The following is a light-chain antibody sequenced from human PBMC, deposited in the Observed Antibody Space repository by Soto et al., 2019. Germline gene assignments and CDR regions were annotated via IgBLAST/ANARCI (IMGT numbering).Light chain of an antibody. CDR1: QSVLYSADNKNY. Sequence: DIVMTQSPDSLAVSLGERATINCKSSQSVLYSADNKNYLAWYQHKPGHPPKLLISWASTRESGVPDRFSGSGSGTDFTLTISSLQAEDVAVYYCQQYYSIPFAFGPGTKVDIK. J-gene: IGKJ3*01. CDR2: WAS. CDR3: QQYYSIPFA. V-gene: IGKV4-1*01.